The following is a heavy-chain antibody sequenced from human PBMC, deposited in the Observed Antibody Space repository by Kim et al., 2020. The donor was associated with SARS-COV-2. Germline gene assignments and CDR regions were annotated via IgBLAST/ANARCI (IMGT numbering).Heavy chain of an antibody. V-gene: IGHV1-2*02. D-gene: IGHD1-26*01. CDR1: GYTFTGYY. Sequence: ASVKVSCKASGYTFTGYYMHWVRQAPGQGLEWMGWINPNSGGTNYAQKFQGRVTMTRDTSISTAYMELSRLRSDDTAVYYCARTRRLGVGAIPYFDYWGQGTLVTVSS. CDR2: INPNSGGT. J-gene: IGHJ4*02. CDR3: ARTRRLGVGAIPYFDY.